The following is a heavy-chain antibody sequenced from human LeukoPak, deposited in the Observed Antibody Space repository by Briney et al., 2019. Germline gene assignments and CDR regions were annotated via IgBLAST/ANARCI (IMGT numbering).Heavy chain of an antibody. Sequence: GGSLRLSCAASGFTVSNNYMSWVRQAPGKGLEWVSAISGSGGSTYYADSVKGRLTISRDNSKNTLYLQMNSLRAEDTAVYYCAKSPGGYFDYWGQGTLVTVSS. CDR3: AKSPGGYFDY. CDR2: ISGSGGST. D-gene: IGHD3-22*01. V-gene: IGHV3-23*01. CDR1: GFTVSNNY. J-gene: IGHJ4*02.